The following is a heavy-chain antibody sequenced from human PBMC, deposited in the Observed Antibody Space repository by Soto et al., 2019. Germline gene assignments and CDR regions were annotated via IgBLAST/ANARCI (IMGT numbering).Heavy chain of an antibody. CDR3: VRQEGSSWHYTNPFDY. J-gene: IGHJ4*02. CDR2: IYPGDSDT. V-gene: IGHV5-51*01. D-gene: IGHD6-13*01. CDR1: GYTFSTYW. Sequence: PGESLKISCKGSGYTFSTYWIGWVRQMPGKGLEWMGIIYPGDSDTRYSPSFKGQVTISADKSISTAYLHWSSLQASDTAMYYCVRQEGSSWHYTNPFDYGGRGTLVTVSS.